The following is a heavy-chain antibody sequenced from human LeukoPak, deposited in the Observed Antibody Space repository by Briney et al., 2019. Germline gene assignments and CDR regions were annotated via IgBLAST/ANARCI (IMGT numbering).Heavy chain of an antibody. D-gene: IGHD3-22*01. V-gene: IGHV3-23*01. Sequence: PGGSLRLSCAASGFTFSTFAMSWVRQTPGKGQEWVSVISGGGGSTDYTDSVKGRFTVSRDNSKNTLYLQMDSLTVEDTAVYYCAKSYDISRFYPYWGQGTLVTVSS. CDR2: ISGGGGST. J-gene: IGHJ4*02. CDR1: GFTFSTFA. CDR3: AKSYDISRFYPY.